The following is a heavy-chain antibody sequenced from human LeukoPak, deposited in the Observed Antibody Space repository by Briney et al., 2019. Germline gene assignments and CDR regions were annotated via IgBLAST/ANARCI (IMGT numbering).Heavy chain of an antibody. J-gene: IGHJ4*02. V-gene: IGHV4-59*01. Sequence: SETLSLTCSVSGGSTTGSYWSWVRQPPGKGLQWIGYIHYTGSTDYNPSLKSRVTISIDTPKNQVSLRVTSVTAADTAVYYCARGRDTAHKSTLPPDYWGQGTLVTVSS. CDR1: GGSTTGSY. CDR2: IHYTGST. D-gene: IGHD5-18*01. CDR3: ARGRDTAHKSTLPPDY.